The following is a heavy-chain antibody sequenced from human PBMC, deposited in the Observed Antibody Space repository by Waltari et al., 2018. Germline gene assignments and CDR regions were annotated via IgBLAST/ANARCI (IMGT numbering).Heavy chain of an antibody. CDR2: VSGTTSYR. CDR3: ARGVFDS. Sequence: DVQLVASGGGLVKPGGSLRLSCGASGFDFNIYGMNWVRQSPGKGLEWVALVSGTTSYRYYADSVKGRFTVSRDSAKTSVYLQMDSLRVEDTAVYYCARGVFDSWGQGTLVTVSS. J-gene: IGHJ5*01. CDR1: GFDFNIYG. V-gene: IGHV3-21*01.